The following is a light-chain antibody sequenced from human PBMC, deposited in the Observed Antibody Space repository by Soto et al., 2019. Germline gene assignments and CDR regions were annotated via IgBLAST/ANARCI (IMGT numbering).Light chain of an antibody. CDR2: SVS. CDR3: CSYAGSYTYV. CDR1: NSDIGSRNY. J-gene: IGLJ1*01. V-gene: IGLV2-11*01. Sequence: QSVLTQPASVSGSPGQSITISCTGTNSDIGSRNYVSWYQQYPGKAPRLLLSSVSKRPSGVPDRFSGSKSGNTASLTISGLQAEDEADYYCCSYAGSYTYVFGTGTKVTVL.